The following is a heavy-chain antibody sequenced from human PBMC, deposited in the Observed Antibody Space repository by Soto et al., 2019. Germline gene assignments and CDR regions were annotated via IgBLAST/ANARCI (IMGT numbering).Heavy chain of an antibody. CDR3: ARRLYYDSSGFEGGGMDV. J-gene: IGHJ6*02. V-gene: IGHV4-34*01. D-gene: IGHD3-22*01. CDR2: INHSGST. Sequence: SETLSLTCVVYGGSFSDYYWSWIRQPPGKGLEWIGEINHSGSTNYNPSLKSRVTISVDTSKNLFSLKLSSVTAADTAVYYCARRLYYDSSGFEGGGMDVWGQGTTVTVSS. CDR1: GGSFSDYY.